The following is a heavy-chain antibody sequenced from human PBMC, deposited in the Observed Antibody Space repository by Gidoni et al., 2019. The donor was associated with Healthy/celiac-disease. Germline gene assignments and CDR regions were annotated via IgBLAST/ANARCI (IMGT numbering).Heavy chain of an antibody. CDR2: SIPIFGTA. D-gene: IGHD6-19*01. CDR3: ARDLSGSGWDDAFDI. Sequence: QVQLVQSGAAVKKPGSSVKVSCKASGGTLSSYAISWVRQTPGQGLEWMGGSIPIFGTASSAQNFQGRVTSTADKSTITAYMELSSLRSEDTAVYYCARDLSGSGWDDAFDIWGQGTMVTVSS. CDR1: GGTLSSYA. V-gene: IGHV1-69*06. J-gene: IGHJ3*02.